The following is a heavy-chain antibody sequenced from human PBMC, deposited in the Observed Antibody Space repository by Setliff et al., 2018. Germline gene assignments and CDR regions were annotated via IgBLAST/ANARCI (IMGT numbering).Heavy chain of an antibody. CDR2: ISASGDTT. D-gene: IGHD1-26*01. Sequence: PGVSLRLSCAPSGYTTSSYAMTWVRQAPGKGLEWVSIISASGDTTYYADSVKGWFTISRDNSKNTQYLQMNSLRAEDTAVYCCCSGSYLFVYWGQGSLVTVSS. J-gene: IGHJ4*02. V-gene: IGHV3-23*01. CDR1: GYTTSSYA. CDR3: CSGSYLFVY.